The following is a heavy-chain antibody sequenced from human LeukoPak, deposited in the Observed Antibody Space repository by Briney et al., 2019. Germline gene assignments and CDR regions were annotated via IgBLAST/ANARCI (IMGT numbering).Heavy chain of an antibody. D-gene: IGHD6-13*01. CDR3: AKDLMPRKRESWNRIPAAGPQPPDY. Sequence: GGSLRLSCAASGFTFSSYGMHWVRQAPGKGLEWVSFIRYDGTIKYYADSVKGRFTISRDNSKNTMYLQMNSVRPEDTAVYYCAKDLMPRKRESWNRIPAAGPQPPDYWGQGTLVTVSS. CDR2: IRYDGTIK. CDR1: GFTFSSYG. V-gene: IGHV3-30*02. J-gene: IGHJ4*02.